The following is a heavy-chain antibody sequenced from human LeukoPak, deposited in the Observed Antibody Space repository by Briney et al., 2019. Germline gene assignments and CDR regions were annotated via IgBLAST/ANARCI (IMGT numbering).Heavy chain of an antibody. J-gene: IGHJ4*02. CDR3: ARDVGGAAAGISGH. CDR2: INSSGGST. V-gene: IGHV1-46*01. CDR1: GYTFTSYG. Sequence: ASVKVSCKASGYTFTSYGISWVRQAPGQGLEWMGIINSSGGSTSYAQKFQGRVTMTRDTSTSTVYMELSSLRSEDTAVYYCARDVGGAAAGISGHWGQGTLVTVSS. D-gene: IGHD6-13*01.